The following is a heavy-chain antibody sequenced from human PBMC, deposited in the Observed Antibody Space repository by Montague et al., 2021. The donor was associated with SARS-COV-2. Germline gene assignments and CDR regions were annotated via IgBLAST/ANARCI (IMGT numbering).Heavy chain of an antibody. D-gene: IGHD6-19*01. J-gene: IGHJ3*02. CDR2: SGRT. Sequence: SGRTNSNPSLKSRVTISVDTSKNQFSLKLSSVTAADTAVYYCARGSCWIGNAFDIWCQGTMVTVSS. V-gene: IGHV4-59*09. CDR3: ARGSCWIGNAFDI.